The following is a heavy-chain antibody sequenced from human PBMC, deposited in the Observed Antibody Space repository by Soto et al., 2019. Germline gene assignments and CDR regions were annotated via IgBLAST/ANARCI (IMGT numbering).Heavy chain of an antibody. D-gene: IGHD3-10*02. Sequence: ASVKVSCKASGYTFTSYVINWVRQAPGQGLEWMGRVSTYNGNTKYAQKFQGRVTMTTDTSTSTVYMHLRSLRSDDTAVYYCARERGLTASTLFGYWGQGTVVTVSS. CDR1: GYTFTSYV. J-gene: IGHJ4*02. CDR2: VSTYNGNT. CDR3: ARERGLTASTLFGY. V-gene: IGHV1-18*01.